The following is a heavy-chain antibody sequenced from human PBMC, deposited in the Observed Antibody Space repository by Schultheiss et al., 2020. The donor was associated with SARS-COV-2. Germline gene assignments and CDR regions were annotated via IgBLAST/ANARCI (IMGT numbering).Heavy chain of an antibody. V-gene: IGHV4-39*01. CDR2: IYYGGST. CDR3: ARGLGADYDSSG. J-gene: IGHJ4*02. CDR1: GGSISSSRHY. Sequence: SETLSLTCSVSGGSISSSRHYWGWIRQSPGKGLEWIGNIYYGGSTYHNPSLKSRVSMSVDTSRNQFSLKLNSVTAADSAVYYCARGLGADYDSSGWGQGTLVTVSS. D-gene: IGHD3-22*01.